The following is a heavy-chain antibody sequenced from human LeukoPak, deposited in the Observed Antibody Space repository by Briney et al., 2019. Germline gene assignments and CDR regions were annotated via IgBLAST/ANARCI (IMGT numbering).Heavy chain of an antibody. J-gene: IGHJ5*02. CDR1: GYTFTSYD. CDR3: ARGGYCSSTSCYRFDP. Sequence: ASVKVSCKASGYTFTSYDINWVRQATGQGLEWMGWMNPNSGNTGYAQKFQGSVTITRNTSISTAYMELSSLRSEDTAVYYCARGGYCSSTSCYRFDPWGQGTLVTVSS. V-gene: IGHV1-8*03. CDR2: MNPNSGNT. D-gene: IGHD2-2*01.